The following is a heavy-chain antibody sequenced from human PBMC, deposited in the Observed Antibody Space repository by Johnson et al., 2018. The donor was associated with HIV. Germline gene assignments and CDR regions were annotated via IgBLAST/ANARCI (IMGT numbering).Heavy chain of an antibody. CDR3: AKDWDVVVTADDAFDI. Sequence: VQLVESGGGVVRSGGSLRLSCAASGFTFDDFGMSWVRQAPGKGLEWVSGITWNGGSTSYADSVKGRFTISRDNAKNTLYLQMNSLRAEDTAVYYCAKDWDVVVTADDAFDIWGQGTMVTVSS. J-gene: IGHJ3*02. CDR2: ITWNGGST. V-gene: IGHV3-20*04. D-gene: IGHD2-21*02. CDR1: GFTFDDFG.